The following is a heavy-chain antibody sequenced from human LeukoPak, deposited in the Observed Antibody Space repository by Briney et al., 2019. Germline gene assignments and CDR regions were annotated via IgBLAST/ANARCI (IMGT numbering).Heavy chain of an antibody. CDR3: ARRLDP. CDR2: INSDGSTT. CDR1: GFTFRSYW. Sequence: GGTQRLSCAASGFTFRSYWMHWVRHAPGKGLVWVSHINSDGSTTSYADSVKGRFAISKDNAKNTLNLQINSLRSDDTAVYYCARRLDPWGQGTLVTVSS. J-gene: IGHJ5*02. V-gene: IGHV3-74*01.